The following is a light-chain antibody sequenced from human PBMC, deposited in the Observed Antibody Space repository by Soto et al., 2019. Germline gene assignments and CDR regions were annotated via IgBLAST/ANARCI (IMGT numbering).Light chain of an antibody. V-gene: IGKV1-5*03. J-gene: IGKJ1*01. Sequence: DIQMTQSPSTLSASVGDRVTITCRASQSISSWLAWYQQKPGKAPKLLIYKASSLESGVPSRFSDSGSGTDFSLTISSLQPDDFATYYCHQYDTFSRTFGRGTKVEIK. CDR2: KAS. CDR1: QSISSW. CDR3: HQYDTFSRT.